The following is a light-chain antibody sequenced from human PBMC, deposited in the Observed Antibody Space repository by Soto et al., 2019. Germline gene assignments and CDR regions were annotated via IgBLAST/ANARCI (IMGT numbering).Light chain of an antibody. CDR3: QQYGSSPT. CDR1: QSVSSSY. J-gene: IGKJ1*01. Sequence: EIVLTQSPGTLSLSPGERPTLSCRSSQSVSSSYLAWYQQKPGQAPRLLIYDVSSRATGIPDRFSGSGSGTDFTLTISRLEPEDFAVYYCQQYGSSPTFGQGTKVEIK. CDR2: DVS. V-gene: IGKV3-20*01.